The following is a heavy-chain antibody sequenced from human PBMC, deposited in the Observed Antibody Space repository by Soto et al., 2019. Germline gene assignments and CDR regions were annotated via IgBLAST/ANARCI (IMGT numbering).Heavy chain of an antibody. CDR2: IYQSGST. J-gene: IGHJ3*02. V-gene: IGHV4-30-2*01. D-gene: IGHD3-22*01. CDR1: GGSLSSSAYS. CDR3: ARELLFYDSDGFSWDDAFDI. Sequence: QMHLQESGSGLVKPSQTLSLTCAVSGGSLSSSAYSWRWIRQPPGKGLEWIGFIYQSGSTYYNPSLESRVTMSLVRPKNQFSLKLSSVTAADTAVYYCARELLFYDSDGFSWDDAFDIWGQGTMVTVSS.